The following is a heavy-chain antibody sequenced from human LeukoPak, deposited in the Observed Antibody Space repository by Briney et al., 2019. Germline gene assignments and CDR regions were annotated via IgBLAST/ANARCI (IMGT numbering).Heavy chain of an antibody. V-gene: IGHV3-23*01. CDR2: ISDTT. CDR3: AKRGGDEYSDAMDV. CDR1: GSTFSSRA. D-gene: IGHD5-12*01. J-gene: IGHJ6*01. Sequence: GGSLRLSCAASGSTFSSRAMSWVRQAPGKGLEWVSTISDTTYYADSVKGRFTISRDNSKNTLYLQMNSLRAEDTAVYYCAKRGGDEYSDAMDVWGQGTTVTVSS.